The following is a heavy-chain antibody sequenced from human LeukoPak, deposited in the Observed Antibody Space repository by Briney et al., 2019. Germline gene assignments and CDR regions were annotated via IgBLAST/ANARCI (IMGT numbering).Heavy chain of an antibody. Sequence: GGSLRLSCAASGFTFSSYNMNWVRQAPGKGLEWVSGIRGSDYTTYYADSVKGRFTVSRDNSKNTLYLQLNSLRAEDTAVYFCAKEKHYGDPATFDYWGQGTLVTVSS. CDR3: AKEKHYGDPATFDY. CDR1: GFTFSSYN. D-gene: IGHD4-17*01. CDR2: IRGSDYTT. V-gene: IGHV3-23*01. J-gene: IGHJ4*02.